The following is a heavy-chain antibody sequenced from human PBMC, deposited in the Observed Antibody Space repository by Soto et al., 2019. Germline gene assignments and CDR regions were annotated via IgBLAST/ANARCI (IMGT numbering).Heavy chain of an antibody. CDR1: GGTFSSYA. J-gene: IGHJ6*02. Sequence: SVKVSCKASGGTFSSYAISWVRQAPGQGLEWMGGIIPIFGTANYAQKFQGRVTITADESTSTAYMELSSLRSEDTAVYYCARRVGATNYSYGREVWAQGTTFTVPS. CDR2: IIPIFGTA. V-gene: IGHV1-69*13. D-gene: IGHD1-26*01. CDR3: ARRVGATNYSYGREV.